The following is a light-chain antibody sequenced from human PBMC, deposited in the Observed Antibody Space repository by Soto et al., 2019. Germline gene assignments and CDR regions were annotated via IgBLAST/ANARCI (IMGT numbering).Light chain of an antibody. CDR1: QDIRSNY. Sequence: ETVLTQSPGTLSLSPGERATLSCRASQDIRSNYLAWYRQTPGQAPRLLIYGASKRASGIADRFSGSGSGTDFTLIISRLEPEDFALDYCQQYDSSPWTFGQGTKVEIK. CDR3: QQYDSSPWT. CDR2: GAS. J-gene: IGKJ1*01. V-gene: IGKV3-20*01.